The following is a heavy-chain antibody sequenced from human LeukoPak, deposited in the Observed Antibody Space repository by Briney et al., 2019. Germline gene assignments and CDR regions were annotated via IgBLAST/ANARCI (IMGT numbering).Heavy chain of an antibody. D-gene: IGHD7-27*01. CDR1: GYTFTSYA. CDR3: ARGPNWGSGYYFDY. J-gene: IGHJ4*02. Sequence: ASVKVSCKASGYTFTSYAINWVRQATGQGLEWMGWMNPNSGNTGYAQKFQGRVTMTRNTSISTAYMELSSLRSEDTAVYYCARGPNWGSGYYFDYWGQGTLVTVSS. V-gene: IGHV1-8*01. CDR2: MNPNSGNT.